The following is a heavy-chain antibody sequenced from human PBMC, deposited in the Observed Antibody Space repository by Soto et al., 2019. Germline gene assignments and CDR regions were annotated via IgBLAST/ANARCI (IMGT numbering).Heavy chain of an antibody. CDR1: GYTFTNYW. V-gene: IGHV5-10-1*01. Sequence: GESLKISCKGSGYTFTNYWIGWVRQMPGKGLEWMGRIDPSDSQTYYSPSFRGHVTISVTKSITTVFLQWSSLRASDTAMYYCARQIYDSDTGPNFQYYFDSWGQGTPVTVS. CDR3: ARQIYDSDTGPNFQYYFDS. CDR2: IDPSDSQT. D-gene: IGHD3-22*01. J-gene: IGHJ4*02.